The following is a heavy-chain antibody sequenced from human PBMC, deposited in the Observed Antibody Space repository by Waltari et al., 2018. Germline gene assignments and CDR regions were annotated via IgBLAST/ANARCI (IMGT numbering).Heavy chain of an antibody. CDR2: IYYTGST. D-gene: IGHD2-21*02. Sequence: QVQLPESGPSLLKPSETLSLICTVSGGSIRGFYWSWVRQPPGKGLDWIGYIYYTGSTNFNPSLKSRVTMSVDTSKNHFSLKLSSVTAADTAFYYCARGGGGDWEWFDPWGQGTLVTVSS. CDR1: GGSIRGFY. J-gene: IGHJ5*02. CDR3: ARGGGGDWEWFDP. V-gene: IGHV4-59*01.